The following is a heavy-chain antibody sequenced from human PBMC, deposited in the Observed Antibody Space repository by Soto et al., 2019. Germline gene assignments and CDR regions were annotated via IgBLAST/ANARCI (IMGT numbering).Heavy chain of an antibody. CDR2: IYPDNSNT. J-gene: IGHJ5*02. CDR3: ARKDAAVATVPLLYFDP. CDR1: GYSFPCYW. Sequence: PGESLKISCKASGYSFPCYWIGWVRQMPGKGLEWMGIIYPDNSNTRYNPSFQGQVTISADKSISTAYLQWSSLKASDTAIYYCARKDAAVATVPLLYFDPWGQGTLVTVSS. D-gene: IGHD1-1*01. V-gene: IGHV5-51*01.